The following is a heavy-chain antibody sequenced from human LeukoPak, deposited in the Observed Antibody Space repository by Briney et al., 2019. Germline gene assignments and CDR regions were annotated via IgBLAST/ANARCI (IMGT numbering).Heavy chain of an antibody. J-gene: IGHJ5*02. Sequence: ASVKVSCKASAYSFTGYDINWVRQATGQGLEWVGWMNPNSGGTNYAQKFQGRVTMTRDTSISTAYMELSRLRSDDTAVYYCARVALGYCSGGSCWFDPWGQGTLVTVSS. CDR3: ARVALGYCSGGSCWFDP. CDR1: AYSFTGYD. CDR2: MNPNSGGT. D-gene: IGHD2-15*01. V-gene: IGHV1-2*02.